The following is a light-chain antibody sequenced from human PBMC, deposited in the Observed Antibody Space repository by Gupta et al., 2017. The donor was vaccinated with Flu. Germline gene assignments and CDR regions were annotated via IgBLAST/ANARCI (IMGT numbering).Light chain of an antibody. CDR3: QQFGTIPFT. J-gene: IGKJ3*01. CDR1: QGVSSNF. V-gene: IGKV3-20*01. Sequence: GTLSLPPGERATLSCRASQGVSSNFLAWYQQKPGQAPRLLMSGASYRATGTPDRFSGSGSGTDFTLVINSLEPGDFAVYFCQQFGTIPFTFGPGTRLDIK. CDR2: GAS.